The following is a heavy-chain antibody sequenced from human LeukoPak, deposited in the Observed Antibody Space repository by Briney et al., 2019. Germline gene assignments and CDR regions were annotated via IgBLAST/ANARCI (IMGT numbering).Heavy chain of an antibody. CDR2: ISWNSGSI. D-gene: IGHD6-19*01. J-gene: IGHJ3*02. CDR1: GFTFDDYA. CDR3: AKDRIAVAGSAAFDI. V-gene: IGHV3-9*01. Sequence: PGGSLRLSCAASGFTFDDYAMHWVRQAPGKGLEWVSGISWNSGSIGYADSVKGRFTISRDNAKNSLYLQMNSLRAEDTALYYCAKDRIAVAGSAAFDIWGQGTMVTVSS.